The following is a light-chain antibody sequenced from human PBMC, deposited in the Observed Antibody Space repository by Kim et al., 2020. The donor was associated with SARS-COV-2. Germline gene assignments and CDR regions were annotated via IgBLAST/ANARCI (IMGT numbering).Light chain of an antibody. V-gene: IGLV3-25*03. Sequence: VYPGQTAKITCSGDALPKQYAYWYQQKPGQAPVLVIYKDSERPSGSPERFSGSSSGTTVTLTISGVQAEDEADYYCQSADSSGTWVFGGGTQLTVL. CDR1: ALPKQY. CDR3: QSADSSGTWV. J-gene: IGLJ3*02. CDR2: KDS.